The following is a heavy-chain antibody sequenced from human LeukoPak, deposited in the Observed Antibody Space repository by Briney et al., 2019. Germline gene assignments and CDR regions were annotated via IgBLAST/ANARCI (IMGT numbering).Heavy chain of an antibody. D-gene: IGHD6-13*01. V-gene: IGHV3-21*01. Sequence: GGSLRLSCAASGFTFSSYSMNWVRQAPGKGLEWVSSISSSSSYIYYADSVKGRFTISRDNAKNSLYLQVNSLRDEDTAVYYCARDPAATSSSSWYLGVRYYFDYWGQGTLVTVSS. CDR1: GFTFSSYS. CDR3: ARDPAATSSSSWYLGVRYYFDY. J-gene: IGHJ4*02. CDR2: ISSSSSYI.